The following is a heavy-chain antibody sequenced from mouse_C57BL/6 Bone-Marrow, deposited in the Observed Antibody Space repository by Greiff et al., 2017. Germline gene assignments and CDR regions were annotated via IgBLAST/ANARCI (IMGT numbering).Heavy chain of an antibody. Sequence: VQLQQPGAELVMPGASVKLSCKASGYTFTSYWMHWVKQRPGQGLEWIGEIDPSDSYTNYNQKFKGKSTLTVDKSSSTAYMQLSSLTSEDSAVYYCARVYYGSSSYVLYFDYWGQGTTLTVSS. V-gene: IGHV1-69*01. J-gene: IGHJ2*01. CDR1: GYTFTSYW. D-gene: IGHD1-1*01. CDR2: IDPSDSYT. CDR3: ARVYYGSSSYVLYFDY.